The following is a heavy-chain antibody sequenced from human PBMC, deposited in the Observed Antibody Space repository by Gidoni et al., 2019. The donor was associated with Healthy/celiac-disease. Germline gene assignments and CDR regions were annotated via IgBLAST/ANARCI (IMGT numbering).Heavy chain of an antibody. J-gene: IGHJ6*02. Sequence: QVQLQESGPGLVKPSQTLSLTCTVSGGSISSGGYYWSWIRQHPGKGQEWIGYIYYSGSTYYNPSLKSRVTISVDTSKNQFSLKLSSVTAADTAVYYCAREGGVTMVRGAVGGMDVWGQGTTVTVSS. CDR1: GGSISSGGYY. D-gene: IGHD3-10*01. CDR2: IYYSGST. CDR3: AREGGVTMVRGAVGGMDV. V-gene: IGHV4-31*03.